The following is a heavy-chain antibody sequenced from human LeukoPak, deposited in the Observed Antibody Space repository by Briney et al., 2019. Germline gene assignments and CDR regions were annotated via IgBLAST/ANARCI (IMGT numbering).Heavy chain of an antibody. CDR2: INPSGGST. J-gene: IGHJ6*03. Sequence: ASVKVSCKASGFTFTSYYMHWVRQAPGQGLEWMGIINPSGGSTSYAQKFQGRVTMTRDMSTSTVYMELSSLRSEDTAVYYCARDPYDYVWGSYRLYYYYMDVWGKGTTVTVSS. V-gene: IGHV1-46*01. CDR3: ARDPYDYVWGSYRLYYYYMDV. CDR1: GFTFTSYY. D-gene: IGHD3-16*02.